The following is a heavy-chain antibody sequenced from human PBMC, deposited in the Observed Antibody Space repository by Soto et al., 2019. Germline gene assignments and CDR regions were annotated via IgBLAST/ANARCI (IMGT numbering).Heavy chain of an antibody. V-gene: IGHV3-30*04. CDR2: LSRDGSMQ. CDR3: VRSRSGAVADSFDY. D-gene: IGHD3-10*01. J-gene: IGHJ4*02. CDR1: GFTFSRYA. Sequence: QFQLVESGGGVVQPGRSLRLSCAGSGFTFSRYALHWVRLAPGKAMEWVAALSRDGSMQYWLDSVRGRFTISRDNSNNTLYLHMNSLRPEDTGVYYCVRSRSGAVADSFDYWGQGTQVSVSS.